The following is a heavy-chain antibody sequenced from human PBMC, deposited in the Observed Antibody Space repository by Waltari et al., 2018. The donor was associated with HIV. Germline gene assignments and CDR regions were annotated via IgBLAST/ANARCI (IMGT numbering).Heavy chain of an antibody. Sequence: QLQLQESGPGLVKPSETLSLTCTVSGGSISSSSYYWGWIRQPPGKVLEWIGSIYYSGNTDNNPSQKRQVTIVVDTSNDQFSLKLSSVTVADTAVDYCAREGGEQQPRGHWGQGTLVTVSS. V-gene: IGHV4-39*01. D-gene: IGHD6-13*01. CDR2: IYYSGNT. CDR3: AREGGEQQPRGH. CDR1: GGSISSSSYY. J-gene: IGHJ4*02.